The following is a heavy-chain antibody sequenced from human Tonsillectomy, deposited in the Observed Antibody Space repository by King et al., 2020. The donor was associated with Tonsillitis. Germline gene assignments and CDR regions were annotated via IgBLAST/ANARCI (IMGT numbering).Heavy chain of an antibody. Sequence: QLQESGPGLVKPSETLSLTCTVSGGSISSYYWSWIRQPAGKGLEWIGRMYTSGSTNYNPSLKSRVTMSVDTSKNQFSLKLSSVTAADTAVYYCARAGDRSARQVVGDPSYYYYGMDVWGQGTTVTVSS. J-gene: IGHJ6*02. V-gene: IGHV4-4*07. CDR1: GGSISSYY. CDR3: ARAGDRSARQVVGDPSYYYYGMDV. D-gene: IGHD3-22*01. CDR2: MYTSGST.